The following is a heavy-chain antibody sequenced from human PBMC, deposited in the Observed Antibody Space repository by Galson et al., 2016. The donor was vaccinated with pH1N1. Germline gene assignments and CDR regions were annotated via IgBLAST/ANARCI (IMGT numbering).Heavy chain of an antibody. CDR2: IFYSEST. Sequence: TLSLTCTVSGGSISSGDYYWSWIRQPPGKGLEWIGYIFYSESTYYNPSLKSRVTISVDTSKNQFSRKLTSVTAADTAVYYCARGVAAAGSYYFDYWGQGTLVTVSS. D-gene: IGHD6-13*01. CDR3: ARGVAAAGSYYFDY. V-gene: IGHV4-30-4*08. J-gene: IGHJ4*02. CDR1: GGSISSGDYY.